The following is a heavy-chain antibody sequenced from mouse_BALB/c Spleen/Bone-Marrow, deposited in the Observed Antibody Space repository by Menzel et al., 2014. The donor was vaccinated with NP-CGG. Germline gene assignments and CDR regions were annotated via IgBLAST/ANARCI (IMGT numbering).Heavy chain of an antibody. Sequence: EVKLQESGGGLVQPGESLKLSCESNEYEFXSHDMSWVRKTPEQRLELVAAINSDGGSTYYPDTMERRFIISRDNTKKTLYLQMSSLRSEDTALYYCARHNYRYDDYAMDYWGQGTSVTVSS. V-gene: IGHV5-2*01. J-gene: IGHJ4*01. CDR3: ARHNYRYDDYAMDY. CDR1: EYEFXSHD. CDR2: INSDGGST. D-gene: IGHD2-14*01.